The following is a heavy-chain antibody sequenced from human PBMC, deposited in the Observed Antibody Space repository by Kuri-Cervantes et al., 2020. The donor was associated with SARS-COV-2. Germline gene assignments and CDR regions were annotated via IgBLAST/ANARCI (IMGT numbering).Heavy chain of an antibody. D-gene: IGHD4-11*01. CDR2: IDWDDDK. CDR3: VRIRAATVIADY. V-gene: IGHV2-70*11. CDR1: GFSLSTSGMC. Sequence: SGPTLVKPTQPLTLTCTFSGFSLSTSGMCVSWIRQPPGKALEWLARIDWDDDKYYKTSLNTRLSISKDTSKDQVVLTMTNMDPVDTGTYYCVRIRAATVIADYWGQGTLVTVSS. J-gene: IGHJ4*02.